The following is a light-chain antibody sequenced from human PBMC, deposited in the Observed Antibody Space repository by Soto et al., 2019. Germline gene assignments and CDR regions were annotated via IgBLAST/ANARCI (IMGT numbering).Light chain of an antibody. CDR2: LGS. Sequence: DIVMTQSPLSLPVTPGEPASISCRSSERLLHSSGYYSLDWYLQKPGQSPQLLIYLGSNRASGVPDRFSGSGSGTDFTLKISRVEAEDVGLYYCMEARQKTFGQGTKVEIK. CDR1: ERLLHSSGYYS. CDR3: MEARQKT. V-gene: IGKV2-28*01. J-gene: IGKJ1*01.